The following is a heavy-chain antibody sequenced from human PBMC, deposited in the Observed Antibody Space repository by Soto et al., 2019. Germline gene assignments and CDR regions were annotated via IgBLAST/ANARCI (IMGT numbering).Heavy chain of an antibody. D-gene: IGHD6-19*01. V-gene: IGHV1-2*04. CDR2: INPNSGGT. CDR1: GYTFTGYY. J-gene: IGHJ4*02. Sequence: ASVKVSCKASGYTFTGYYMHWVRQAPGQGLEWMGWINPNSGGTNYAQKFQGWVTMTRDTSISTAYMELSRLRSDDTAVYYCARVGWDSSGWKIGFDYWGQGTLVTVSS. CDR3: ARVGWDSSGWKIGFDY.